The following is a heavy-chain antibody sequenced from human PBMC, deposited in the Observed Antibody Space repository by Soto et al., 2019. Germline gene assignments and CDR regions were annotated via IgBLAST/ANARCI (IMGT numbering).Heavy chain of an antibody. D-gene: IGHD3-22*01. CDR1: GGTFSSYA. J-gene: IGHJ3*02. CDR2: IIPIFGTA. CDR3: ASLRYYDSSGPIGAFDI. Sequence: SVKVSCKASGGTFSSYAISWVRQAPGQGLEWMGGIIPIFGTANYAQKFQGRVTMTTDTSTSTAYMELRSLRSDDTAVYYCASLRYYDSSGPIGAFDIWGQGTMVTVSS. V-gene: IGHV1-69*05.